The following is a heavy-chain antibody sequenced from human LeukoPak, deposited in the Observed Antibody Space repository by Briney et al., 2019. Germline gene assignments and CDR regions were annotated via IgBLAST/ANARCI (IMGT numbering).Heavy chain of an antibody. Sequence: ASVTVSCTASGYTFTGYYMHWVRQAPGQGLEWMGWINPNSGGTNYAQKFQGRVTMTRDTSTSTVYMELSSLRSEDTAVYYCARADYSSRPDYWGQGTLVTVSS. CDR1: GYTFTGYY. J-gene: IGHJ4*02. CDR2: INPNSGGT. D-gene: IGHD4-11*01. CDR3: ARADYSSRPDY. V-gene: IGHV1-2*02.